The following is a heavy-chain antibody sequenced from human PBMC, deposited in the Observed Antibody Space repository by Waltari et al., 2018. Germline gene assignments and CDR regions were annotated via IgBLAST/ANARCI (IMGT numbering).Heavy chain of an antibody. CDR3: AKGKGGVVGATNFDY. V-gene: IGHV3-23*01. CDR2: ISDSGGTT. J-gene: IGHJ4*02. CDR1: GFTFSSHF. D-gene: IGHD1-26*01. Sequence: GGSLRLSCAASGFTFSSHFMTWVRQAPGKGLEWVSAISDSGGTTYYADSVKGHFTISRDNSKNTLYLQMNSLRAEDTAVYYCAKGKGGVVGATNFDYWGQGTLVTVSS.